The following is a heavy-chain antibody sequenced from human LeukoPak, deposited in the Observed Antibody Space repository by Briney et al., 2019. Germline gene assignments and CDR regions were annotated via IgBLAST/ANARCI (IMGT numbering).Heavy chain of an antibody. J-gene: IGHJ4*02. V-gene: IGHV4-59*08. Sequence: SETLSLTCTVSGGSISSYYWSWIRQPPGKGLEWIGDIYYSGSTNYNPSLKSRVTISVDTSKNQLSLKLRPVTAADTPVYYCARVSPPLSYFAYWGQGTLVTVSS. CDR1: GGSISSYY. CDR3: ARVSPPLSYFAY. CDR2: IYYSGST.